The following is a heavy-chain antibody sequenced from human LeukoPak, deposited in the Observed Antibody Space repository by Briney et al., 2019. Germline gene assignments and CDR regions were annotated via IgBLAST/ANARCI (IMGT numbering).Heavy chain of an antibody. D-gene: IGHD3-10*01. V-gene: IGHV3-53*01. CDR2: IYSGGST. CDR3: ASGSGSYRTPYYYMDV. CDR1: GFTFSTYS. J-gene: IGHJ6*03. Sequence: GGSLRLSCAAFGFTFSTYSMNWVRQAPGKGLEWVSVIYSGGSTYYADSVKGRFTISRDNSKNTLYLQMNSLRAEDTAVYYCASGSGSYRTPYYYMDVWGTGTTVTVSS.